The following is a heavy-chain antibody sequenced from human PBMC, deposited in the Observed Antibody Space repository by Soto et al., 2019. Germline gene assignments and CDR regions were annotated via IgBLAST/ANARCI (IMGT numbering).Heavy chain of an antibody. CDR2: IHSSGNTI. CDR3: ASVHSTGWFKVDY. CDR1: GFTFSGCS. J-gene: IGHJ4*02. V-gene: IGHV3-48*02. Sequence: EVQLVESGGGLVQPGGSLRLSCAASGFTFSGCSMNWVRQAPGKGLEWVAYIHSSGNTIYYADSVKGRFTVSRDNARNSLVLQMNSLRDDDTAVYYCASVHSTGWFKVDYWGQGNLVTVSS. D-gene: IGHD6-19*01.